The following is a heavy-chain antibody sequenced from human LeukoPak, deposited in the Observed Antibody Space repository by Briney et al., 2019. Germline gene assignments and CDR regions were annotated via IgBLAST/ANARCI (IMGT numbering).Heavy chain of an antibody. CDR1: GDSISSGDYY. J-gene: IGHJ4*02. V-gene: IGHV4-39*02. CDR3: ARDTRTAQGFDY. CDR2: IYYSGST. Sequence: PSETLSLTCTVSGDSISSGDYYWSWIRQPPGKGLEWIGIIYYSGSTYSNPSLRSRVTISVDTSKNQFSLKLSSVTAADTAIYYCARDTRTAQGFDYWGQGILVTVSS. D-gene: IGHD2-15*01.